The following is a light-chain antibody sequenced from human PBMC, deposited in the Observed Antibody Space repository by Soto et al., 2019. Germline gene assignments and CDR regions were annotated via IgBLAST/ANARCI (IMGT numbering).Light chain of an antibody. J-gene: IGLJ1*01. Sequence: QSVLTQPASVSGSPGQSITISCTGSSSDIGGYKFVSWFQQHPGKVPKLIIYEVSNRPSGVSDRFSGAKSGKTASLTISGLQPDDEAEYYCTSYSVSGTHYVFGSGTTVTVL. CDR3: TSYSVSGTHYV. CDR2: EVS. CDR1: SSDIGGYKF. V-gene: IGLV2-14*01.